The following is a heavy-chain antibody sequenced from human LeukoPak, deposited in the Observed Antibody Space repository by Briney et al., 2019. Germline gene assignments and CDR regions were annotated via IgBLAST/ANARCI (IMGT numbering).Heavy chain of an antibody. CDR1: GYTYTGYY. Sequence: ASVKVSCKASGYTYTGYYMHWVRQAPGQGLEWMGRITPNSGRTNYAQKFQRSVTMTSDTSISTAYMELSSLRSDDSAVYYCASLTSGYLLEYFQHWGQGTLVTVSS. V-gene: IGHV1-2*06. D-gene: IGHD3-22*01. J-gene: IGHJ1*01. CDR3: ASLTSGYLLEYFQH. CDR2: ITPNSGRT.